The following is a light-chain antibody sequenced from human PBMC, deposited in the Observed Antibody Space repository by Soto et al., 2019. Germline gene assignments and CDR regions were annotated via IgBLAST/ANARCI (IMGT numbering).Light chain of an antibody. CDR1: RGIGST. CDR3: QHYVKWPLT. V-gene: IGKV3-15*01. J-gene: IGKJ4*01. Sequence: EVVMTQSPATLSVSPGERATLSCRASRGIGSTLAWYQQKPGQTPRLLIYDTSTRATGVPARFIGSASGTEFTLTITSLQSEDFAVYYCQHYVKWPLTFGGGTRVENK. CDR2: DTS.